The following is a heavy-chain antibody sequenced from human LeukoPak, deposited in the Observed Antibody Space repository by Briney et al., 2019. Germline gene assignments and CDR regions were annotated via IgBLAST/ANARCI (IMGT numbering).Heavy chain of an antibody. CDR3: AKRPHSGLYYFDY. Sequence: GGSLRLSCAASGFTFSSYATSWVRQAPGKGLEWVSAISGSGGSTYYADSVKGRFTISRDNSKNTLYLQMNSLRAEDTAVYYCAKRPHSGLYYFDYWGQGTLVTVSS. CDR1: GFTFSSYA. D-gene: IGHD3-22*01. V-gene: IGHV3-23*01. CDR2: ISGSGGST. J-gene: IGHJ4*02.